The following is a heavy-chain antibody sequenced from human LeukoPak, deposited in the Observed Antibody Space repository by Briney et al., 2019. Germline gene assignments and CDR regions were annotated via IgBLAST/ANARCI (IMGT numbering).Heavy chain of an antibody. J-gene: IGHJ5*02. D-gene: IGHD3-22*01. CDR3: ARETPYDSSGYYYH. V-gene: IGHV4-30-4*01. Sequence: SQTLSLTCTVSGGSISSGDYSWSGIRQPPGKGLEWLGYIYYSGSTYYNPSLKSRVTISVDTSKNQFSLKLSSVTAADTAVYYCARETPYDSSGYYYHWGQGTLVTVSS. CDR1: GGSISSGDYS. CDR2: IYYSGST.